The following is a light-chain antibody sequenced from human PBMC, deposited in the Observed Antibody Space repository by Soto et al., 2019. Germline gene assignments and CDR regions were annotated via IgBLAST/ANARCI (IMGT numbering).Light chain of an antibody. V-gene: IGLV4-69*01. CDR2: LNSDGSH. Sequence: QLVLTQSPSASASLGASVKLTCTLSSGHSSYAIAWHQQQPEKGPRYLMKLNSDGSHSKGDGIPDRFSGSSSGAERYLTISSPQSGHGADSYCQTWGTGIRVVFGGGTKVTVL. J-gene: IGLJ2*01. CDR1: SGHSSYA. CDR3: QTWGTGIRVV.